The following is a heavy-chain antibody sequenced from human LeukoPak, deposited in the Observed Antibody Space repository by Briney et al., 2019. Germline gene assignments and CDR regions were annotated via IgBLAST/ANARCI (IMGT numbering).Heavy chain of an antibody. CDR1: GFTFSDYW. D-gene: IGHD6-19*01. V-gene: IGHV3-74*01. J-gene: IGHJ4*02. Sequence: PGGSLRLSCEASGFTFSDYWMHWVRQAPGKGLVWVSRINGDGTTTVYADSVKGRFTISRDNSKNTLYLQMNSLRAEDTAVYYCAKDVSSGWPRASFYWGQGTLVTVSS. CDR3: AKDVSSGWPRASFY. CDR2: INGDGTTT.